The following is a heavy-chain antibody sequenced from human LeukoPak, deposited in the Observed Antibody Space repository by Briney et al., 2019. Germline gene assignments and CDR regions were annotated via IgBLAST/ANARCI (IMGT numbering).Heavy chain of an antibody. V-gene: IGHV4-59*12. CDR3: ARAGGYYDILTGYSPDAFDI. CDR1: GGSISNYY. CDR2: IYHSGSV. J-gene: IGHJ3*02. D-gene: IGHD3-9*01. Sequence: SETLSLTCTVSGGSISNYYWSWIRQPPGKGLEWIGYIYHSGSVNYNPSLKSRVTISVDTSKNQFSLKLSSVTAADTAVYYCARAGGYYDILTGYSPDAFDIWGQGTMVTVSS.